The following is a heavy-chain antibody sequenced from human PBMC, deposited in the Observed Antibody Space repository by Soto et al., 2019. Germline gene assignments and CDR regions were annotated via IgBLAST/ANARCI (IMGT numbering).Heavy chain of an antibody. J-gene: IGHJ6*02. CDR3: AGVPSPFDCYYAMDV. CDR1: GDSIGSGNKY. D-gene: IGHD2-21*01. CDR2: ICSSGTA. V-gene: IGHV4-30-4*02. Sequence: PSETLSLTCTASGDSIGSGNKYWSWLRQAPGKGLEWIEYICSSGTAYYNPSLKSRLTMSLDTSQNQFFLKLNSVTAADTAVYFCAGVPSPFDCYYAMDVWGQGTTVTVSS.